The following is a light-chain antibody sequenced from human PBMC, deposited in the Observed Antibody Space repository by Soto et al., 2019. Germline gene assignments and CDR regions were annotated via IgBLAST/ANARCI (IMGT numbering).Light chain of an antibody. CDR2: STT. J-gene: IGLJ2*01. CDR3: LLYYHGARE. CDR1: TGAVTSGYY. V-gene: IGLV7-43*01. Sequence: QAVVTQEPSLTVSPGGTVTLTCASSTGAVTSGYYPNWFQQKPGQAPTSLIYSTTNRHSWTPARFTGSLLGGKAALTLSEVFPVDKDKYYSLLYYHGAREFGG.